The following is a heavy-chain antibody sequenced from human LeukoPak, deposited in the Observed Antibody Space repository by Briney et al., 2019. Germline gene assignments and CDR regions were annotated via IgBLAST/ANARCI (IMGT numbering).Heavy chain of an antibody. CDR1: GFTFSSYS. CDR2: ITGSSNTI. J-gene: IGHJ5*02. Sequence: PGGSLRLSCAASGFTFSSYSMSWVRQAPGKGLEWVSYITGSSNTIYYADSVKGRFTISRDNAKNSLYLQMNSLRAEDTAVYYCARDGDCSGVTCFDPWGQGTRVTVSS. CDR3: ARDGDCSGVTCFDP. D-gene: IGHD2-15*01. V-gene: IGHV3-48*04.